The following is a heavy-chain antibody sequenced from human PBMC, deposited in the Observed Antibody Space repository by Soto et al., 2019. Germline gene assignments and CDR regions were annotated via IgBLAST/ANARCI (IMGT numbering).Heavy chain of an antibody. CDR1: GFTFSSYA. CDR3: AKAHPSSSYYYYYMDV. J-gene: IGHJ6*03. D-gene: IGHD6-13*01. CDR2: ISGSGGST. V-gene: IGHV3-23*01. Sequence: GESLKISCAASGFTFSSYAMSWVRQAPGKGLEWVSAISGSGGSTYYADSVKGQFTISRDNSKNTLYLQMNSLRAEDTAVSYCAKAHPSSSYYYYYMDVWGKVTTVTVSS.